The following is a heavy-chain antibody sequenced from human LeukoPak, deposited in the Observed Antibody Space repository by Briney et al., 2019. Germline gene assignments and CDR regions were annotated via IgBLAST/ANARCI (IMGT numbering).Heavy chain of an antibody. Sequence: GGSLRLSCASAGFSFCTCSMNCVRQTPGKGLEWVSSISRTSSYIYYADSVKGRFTLSRDNGKNSLYLQMNSLRAEDTAVYYCARGGMGANSQEYFYYCMDVWGQGTTVTVSS. D-gene: IGHD2-8*01. J-gene: IGHJ6*02. CDR2: ISRTSSYI. CDR1: GFSFCTCS. CDR3: ARGGMGANSQEYFYYCMDV. V-gene: IGHV3-21*01.